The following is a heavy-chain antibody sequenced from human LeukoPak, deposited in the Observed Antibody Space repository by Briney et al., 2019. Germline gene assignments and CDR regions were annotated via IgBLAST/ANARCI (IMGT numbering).Heavy chain of an antibody. CDR1: GFTFSSYA. CDR3: AKDLRGQIVVVPAATVWGY. Sequence: QPGGSLRLSCAASGFTFSSYAMSWVRQAPGKGLEWVSAISGSGGSTYYADSVKGRFTISRDNSKNTLYLQMNSLGAEDTAVYYCAKDLRGQIVVVPAATVWGYWGQGTLVTVSS. CDR2: ISGSGGST. J-gene: IGHJ4*02. V-gene: IGHV3-23*01. D-gene: IGHD2-2*01.